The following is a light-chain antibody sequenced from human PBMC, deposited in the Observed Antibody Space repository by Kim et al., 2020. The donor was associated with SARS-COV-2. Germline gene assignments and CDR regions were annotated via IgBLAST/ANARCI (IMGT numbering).Light chain of an antibody. CDR3: LTWDRSTSGV. V-gene: IGLV3-1*01. Sequence: SPGQTATLTCSGDKLEDKYVSWYQQKPGQSPLLVIYQDDKRPSRIPKRFSGSNSGNTATLTITESQAIDEADYYCLTWDRSTSGVFGTGTKVTVL. CDR1: KLEDKY. CDR2: QDD. J-gene: IGLJ1*01.